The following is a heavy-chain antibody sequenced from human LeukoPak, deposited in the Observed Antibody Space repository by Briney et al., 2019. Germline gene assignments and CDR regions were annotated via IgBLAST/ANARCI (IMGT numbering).Heavy chain of an antibody. Sequence: SETLSLTCTVSGYSISSGYYWGWIRQPPGKGLEWIGSIYHSGSTYYNPSLKSRVTISVDTSQSQFSLKLSSVTAADTAVYYCARSPYITMIVTDYWGQGTLVTVSS. CDR2: IYHSGST. CDR3: ARSPYITMIVTDY. D-gene: IGHD3-22*01. J-gene: IGHJ4*02. V-gene: IGHV4-38-2*02. CDR1: GYSISSGYY.